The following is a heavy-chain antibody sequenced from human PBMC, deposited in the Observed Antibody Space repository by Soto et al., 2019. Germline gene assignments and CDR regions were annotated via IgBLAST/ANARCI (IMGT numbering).Heavy chain of an antibody. Sequence: EVQLLESGGGLVQPGGSLRLSCAASGFTFSSYAMSWVRQAPGKGLEWVSTIGGDGVTTYYADSVKGRFTISRDNSKNQLYLQMNSLRAEDTAVYYCAKDSYYTSSRHYFDCWGQGPLVTVSS. V-gene: IGHV3-23*01. D-gene: IGHD3-3*01. CDR1: GFTFSSYA. CDR3: AKDSYYTSSRHYFDC. J-gene: IGHJ4*02. CDR2: IGGDGVTT.